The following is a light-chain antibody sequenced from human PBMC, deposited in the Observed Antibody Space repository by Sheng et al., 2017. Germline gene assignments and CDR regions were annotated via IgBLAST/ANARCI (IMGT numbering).Light chain of an antibody. Sequence: EIVMTQSPATLSVSPGERATLSCRASQSVSSNLAWYQQKPGQAPRLLIYGASTRATGIPARFSGSGSGTEFTLTISSLQSEDFAVYYCQQYNNWPLPYTFGQGTKAGD. CDR1: QSVSSN. CDR2: GAS. J-gene: IGKJ2*01. V-gene: IGKV3-15*01. CDR3: QQYNNWPLPYT.